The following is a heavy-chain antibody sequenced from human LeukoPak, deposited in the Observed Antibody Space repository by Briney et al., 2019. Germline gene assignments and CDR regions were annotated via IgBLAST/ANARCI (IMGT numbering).Heavy chain of an antibody. J-gene: IGHJ5*02. D-gene: IGHD2-15*01. Sequence: GGSVRLSCVASGLTFSSNSMSWVLQPPGMGLEWVSGISVSGITVYADSVKGRLTISRDNSKNTLYLQMNNLRAEDTALYYCAKGFSVRGRFDPWGQGTQVTVSS. CDR2: ISVSGIT. CDR3: AKGFSVRGRFDP. V-gene: IGHV3-23*01. CDR1: GLTFSSNS.